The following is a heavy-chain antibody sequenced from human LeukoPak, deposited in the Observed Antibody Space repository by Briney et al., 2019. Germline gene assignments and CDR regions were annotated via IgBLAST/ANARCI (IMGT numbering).Heavy chain of an antibody. CDR2: IIPIFGTA. D-gene: IGHD3-22*01. CDR1: GGTFSSYA. V-gene: IGHV1-69*06. CDR3: AKDSSIEDYYDSSGYLH. J-gene: IGHJ4*02. Sequence: SVKVSCKASGGTFSSYAISWVRQAPGQGLEWMGGIIPIFGTANYAQKFQGRVTITADKSTSTAYMELSSLRAEDTAVYYCAKDSSIEDYYDSSGYLHWGQGTLVTVSS.